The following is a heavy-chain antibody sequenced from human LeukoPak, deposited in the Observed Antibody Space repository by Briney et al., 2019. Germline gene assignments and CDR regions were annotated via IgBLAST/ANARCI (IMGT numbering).Heavy chain of an antibody. D-gene: IGHD6-19*01. CDR1: GVSINISSFY. CDR2: GSHSGSP. J-gene: IGHJ4*02. CDR3: ARHKYGAWDYSRGWYEGEFLNF. V-gene: IGHV4-39*01. Sequence: SETLSLTCSVSGVSINISSFYWAWVRQTPGKGLEWLGSGSHSGSPYYNPSLRGRVTVSVDTSENQFSLHLSSVIAADTAVYYCARHKYGAWDYSRGWYEGEFLNFWGQGALVTVSS.